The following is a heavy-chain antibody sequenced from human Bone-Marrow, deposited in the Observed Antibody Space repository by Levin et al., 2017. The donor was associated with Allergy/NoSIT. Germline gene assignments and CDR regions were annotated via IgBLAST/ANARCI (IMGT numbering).Heavy chain of an antibody. V-gene: IGHV4-30-4*01. CDR2: IDFRWTT. CDR3: ARQGTLWLGDNDGRPSAVDT. D-gene: IGHD3-10*01. Sequence: SQTLSLTCTVSGGPMGRGEYSWNWIRQPPGKGLEWLGHIDFRWTTHLNPSLTGRVSISVDSSKKQFHLTLTSVTAADTAVYFCARQGTLWLGDNDGRPSAVDTWGQGTLVTVSS. J-gene: IGHJ3*02. CDR1: GGPMGRGEYS.